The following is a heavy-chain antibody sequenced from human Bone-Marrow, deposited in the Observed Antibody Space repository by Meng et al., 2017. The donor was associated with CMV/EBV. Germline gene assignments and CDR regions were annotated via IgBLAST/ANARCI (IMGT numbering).Heavy chain of an antibody. CDR2: IYPNSGGT. CDR3: ARDNDWGPDY. J-gene: IGHJ4*02. V-gene: IGHV1-2*02. D-gene: IGHD3-9*01. Sequence: ASVKVSCKASGYCFTDHYFHWVRQAPGQGLEWMGWIYPNSGGTHYAQKFHGRLTVTTDTSISTGYMELSSLGSDDTAVYYCARDNDWGPDYWGQGTLVTVSS. CDR1: GYCFTDHY.